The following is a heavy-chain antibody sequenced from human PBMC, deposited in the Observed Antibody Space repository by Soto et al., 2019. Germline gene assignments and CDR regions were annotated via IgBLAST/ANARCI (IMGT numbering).Heavy chain of an antibody. CDR2: ISTSSGNT. CDR3: ARGGGYAVDY. V-gene: IGHV1-18*04. Sequence: QVQLVQSGSELRKPGASVKVSCKASGYTFTSNSITWVRQAPGQGLEWMGWISTSSGNTKFAQKFQGRVTLTTDTSTTTAYMELPSLRSDATAVYYCARGGGYAVDYWGQGTLVTVST. CDR1: GYTFTSNS. J-gene: IGHJ4*02. D-gene: IGHD5-12*01.